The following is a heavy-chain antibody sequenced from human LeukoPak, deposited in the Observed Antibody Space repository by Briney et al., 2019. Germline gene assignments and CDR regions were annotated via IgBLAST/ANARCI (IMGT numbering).Heavy chain of an antibody. Sequence: PGGSLRLSCAASGFTFSSYSMNWVRQAPGKGLEWVSYISSSSSTIYYADSVKGRFTISRDNAKNSLYLQMNSLRAEDTAVYYCARAPPTIRMLRPRGYYFDYWGQGTLVTVSS. J-gene: IGHJ4*02. CDR2: ISSSSSTI. CDR3: ARAPPTIRMLRPRGYYFDY. CDR1: GFTFSSYS. V-gene: IGHV3-48*04. D-gene: IGHD3-16*01.